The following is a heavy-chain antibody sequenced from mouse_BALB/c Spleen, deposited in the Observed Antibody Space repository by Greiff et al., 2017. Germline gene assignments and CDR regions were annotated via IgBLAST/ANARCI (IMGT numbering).Heavy chain of an antibody. J-gene: IGHJ4*01. CDR1: GFTFSSFG. D-gene: IGHD4-1*01. V-gene: IGHV5-17*02. CDR3: ARSGDWDAYYAMDY. CDR2: ISSGSSTI. Sequence: EVKVVESGGGLVQPGGSRKLSCAASGFTFSSFGMHWVRQAPEKGLEWVAYISSGSSTIYYADTVKGRFTISRDNPKNTLFLQMTSLRSEDTAMYYCARSGDWDAYYAMDYWGQGTSVTVSS.